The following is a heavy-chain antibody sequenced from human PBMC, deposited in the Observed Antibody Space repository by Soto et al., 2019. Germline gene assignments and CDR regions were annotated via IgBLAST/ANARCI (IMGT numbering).Heavy chain of an antibody. Sequence: QVQLRESGPGLVKPSETLSLTCTVSGGSMSRYFWSWIRQPPGKGLEWIGYIYYSGTTNYNPSLKSRVTTSLDTSKNQFSLKLVSLTAADTAFYYCARGRGGTYDAFYIWGPGTLVTVSS. D-gene: IGHD1-26*01. J-gene: IGHJ3*02. CDR2: IYYSGTT. CDR1: GGSMSRYF. V-gene: IGHV4-59*01. CDR3: ARGRGGTYDAFYI.